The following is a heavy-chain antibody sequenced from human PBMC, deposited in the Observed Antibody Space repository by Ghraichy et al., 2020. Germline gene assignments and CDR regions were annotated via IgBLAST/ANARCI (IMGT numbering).Heavy chain of an antibody. CDR2: IIPIFGTA. CDR3: AREGPALGESTTWGYYGMDV. D-gene: IGHD3-16*01. Sequence: SVKVSCKASGGTFSSYAISWVRQAPGQGLEWMGGIIPIFGTANYAQKFQGRVTITADESTSTAYMELSSLRSEDTAVYYCAREGPALGESTTWGYYGMDVWGQGTTVTVSS. CDR1: GGTFSSYA. V-gene: IGHV1-69*13. J-gene: IGHJ6*02.